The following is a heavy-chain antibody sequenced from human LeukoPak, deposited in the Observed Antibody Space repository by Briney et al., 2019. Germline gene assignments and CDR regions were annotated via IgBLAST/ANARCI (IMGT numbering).Heavy chain of an antibody. J-gene: IGHJ4*02. CDR1: GFTFSSYE. Sequence: TGGSLRLSCAASGFTFSSYEMNWVRQAPGKGLEWVSYISSSGSTIYYADSVKGRLTIPRDNAKNSLYLQMNSLRAEDKAVYYCAREAEVAGTFDYWGEGTLVTVSS. D-gene: IGHD6-19*01. CDR2: ISSSGSTI. CDR3: AREAEVAGTFDY. V-gene: IGHV3-48*03.